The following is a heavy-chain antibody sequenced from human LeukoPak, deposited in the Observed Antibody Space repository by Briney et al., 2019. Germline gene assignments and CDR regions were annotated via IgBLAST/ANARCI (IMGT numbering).Heavy chain of an antibody. Sequence: GGSLRLSCAASGFTVSTNYMSWVRQAPGKGLEWVSSISSSSSYIYYADSVKGRFTISRDNAKNSLYLQMNSLRAEDTAVYYCARIPSWDTAMAAGDYWGQGTLVTVSS. CDR1: GFTVSTNY. J-gene: IGHJ4*02. CDR3: ARIPSWDTAMAAGDY. V-gene: IGHV3-21*01. CDR2: ISSSSSYI. D-gene: IGHD5-18*01.